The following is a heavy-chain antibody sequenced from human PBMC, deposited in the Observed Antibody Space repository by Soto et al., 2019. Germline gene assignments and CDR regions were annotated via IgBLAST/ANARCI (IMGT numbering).Heavy chain of an antibody. CDR1: GFTFSSSA. CDR3: AKERRSSWYANFFDY. V-gene: IGHV3-23*01. Sequence: PGWVLRLSCAASGFTFSSSAMSWVRQAPGKGLEWVSAISGSGGSTYYADSVKGRFTISRDNSKNTLYLQMNSLRAEDTAVYYCAKERRSSWYANFFDYWGQGTLVTVSP. CDR2: ISGSGGST. J-gene: IGHJ4*02. D-gene: IGHD6-13*01.